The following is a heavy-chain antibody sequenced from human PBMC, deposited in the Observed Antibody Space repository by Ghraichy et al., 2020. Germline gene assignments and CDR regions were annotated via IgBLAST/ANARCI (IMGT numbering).Heavy chain of an antibody. CDR2: IYYSGST. J-gene: IGHJ4*02. Sequence: SETLSLTCTVSGGSISSSSYYWGSIRQPPGKGLEWIGSIYYSGSTYYNPSLKSRVTISVDTSKNQFSLKLSSVTAADTAVYYCARHKEASSDVIDYWGQGTLVTVSS. V-gene: IGHV4-39*01. CDR3: ARHKEASSDVIDY. CDR1: GGSISSSSYY.